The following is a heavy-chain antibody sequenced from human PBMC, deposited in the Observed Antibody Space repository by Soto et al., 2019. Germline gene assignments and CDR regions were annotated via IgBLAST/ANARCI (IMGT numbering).Heavy chain of an antibody. CDR1: GYTFTSYG. CDR2: ISAYNGNT. J-gene: IGHJ5*02. CDR3: ARDNGPSIVVVVAATLLGDGSAWFDP. V-gene: IGHV1-18*01. D-gene: IGHD2-15*01. Sequence: EASVKVSCKASGYTFTSYGISWVRQAPGQGLEWMGWISAYNGNTNYAQKLQGRVTMTTDTSTSTAYMELRSLRSDDTAVYYCARDNGPSIVVVVAATLLGDGSAWFDPWGQGTLVTVSS.